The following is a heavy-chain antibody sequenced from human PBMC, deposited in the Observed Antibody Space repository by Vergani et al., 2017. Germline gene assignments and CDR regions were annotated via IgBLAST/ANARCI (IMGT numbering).Heavy chain of an antibody. V-gene: IGHV3-23*04. J-gene: IGHJ4*02. D-gene: IGHD5-12*01. Sequence: EVQLVESGGGLVQPGRSLRLSCEASGFSFPGYAMSWVRQAPGKGLEWVSSVSGSSATPYYADSVKGRFIISRDNSKNTLHLQMNSLRADDTAVYYCTKGSRGYTGYFFDYWGQGTLATVSS. CDR1: GFSFPGYA. CDR2: VSGSSATP. CDR3: TKGSRGYTGYFFDY.